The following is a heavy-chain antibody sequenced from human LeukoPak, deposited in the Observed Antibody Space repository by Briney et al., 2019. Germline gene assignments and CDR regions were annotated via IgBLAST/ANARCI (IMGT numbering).Heavy chain of an antibody. J-gene: IGHJ3*02. D-gene: IGHD4-23*01. Sequence: GGSLRLSCVGSGFTFRSHAMSWVRQAPEKGLEFVSGIYENGGTTYYADSVKGRFSISRDNSKNTLYLQMDSLRGEDTAVYYCAKDWSNYGGNSEAAFDIWGQGTMVTVSS. CDR1: GFTFRSHA. V-gene: IGHV3-23*01. CDR2: IYENGGTT. CDR3: AKDWSNYGGNSEAAFDI.